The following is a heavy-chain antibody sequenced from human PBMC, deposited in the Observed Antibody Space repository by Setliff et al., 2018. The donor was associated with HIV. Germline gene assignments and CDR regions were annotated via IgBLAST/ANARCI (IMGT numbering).Heavy chain of an antibody. Sequence: GGSLRLSCVASGFTFSNFAMHWVRQAPGKGLEWVSVITYDGSRTYYADSVKGRFTISRDNSKNTLYLQMNSLRREDTAVYYCARDRGTPEKCLDPWGQGTLVTVSS. CDR1: GFTFSNFA. V-gene: IGHV3-30*01. J-gene: IGHJ5*02. CDR2: ITYDGSRT. D-gene: IGHD3-16*01. CDR3: ARDRGTPEKCLDP.